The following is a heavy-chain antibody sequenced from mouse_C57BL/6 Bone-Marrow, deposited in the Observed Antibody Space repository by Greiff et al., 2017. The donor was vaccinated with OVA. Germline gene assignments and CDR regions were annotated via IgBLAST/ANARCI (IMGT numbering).Heavy chain of an antibody. V-gene: IGHV1-81*01. J-gene: IGHJ3*01. D-gene: IGHD1-1*01. CDR3: ARAFYYSGAWFAY. CDR1: GYTFTSYG. Sequence: ESGAELARPGASVKLSCKASGYTFTSYGISWVKQRTGQGLEWIGEIYPRSGNTYYNEKFKGKATLTADKSSSTAYMELRSLTSEDSAVYFCARAFYYSGAWFAYWDQGTLVTVSA. CDR2: IYPRSGNT.